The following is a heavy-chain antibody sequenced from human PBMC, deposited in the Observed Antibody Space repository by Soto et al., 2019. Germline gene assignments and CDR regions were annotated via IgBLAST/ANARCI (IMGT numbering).Heavy chain of an antibody. D-gene: IGHD2-2*02. CDR1: GSRFSNYV. Sequence: QVQLVQSGAEVKTPGSSLKVSCKVSGSRFSNYVISWVRQAPGHVLEWLGRIIPIFNSTKYAQNFQGRVTITADKSKSTASLELSSLRSDDTAVYYCAREGRGKKAGYNGLVSLGYWGQGTLVTVSS. J-gene: IGHJ4*02. V-gene: IGHV1-69*06. CDR2: IIPIFNST. CDR3: AREGRGKKAGYNGLVSLGY.